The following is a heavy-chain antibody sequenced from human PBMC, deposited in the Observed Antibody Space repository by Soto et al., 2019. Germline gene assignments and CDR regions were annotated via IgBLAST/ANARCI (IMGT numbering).Heavy chain of an antibody. D-gene: IGHD2-2*01. CDR2: ISAYNGNT. CDR3: ARDGRPFCSSTSCSGSWFDP. CDR1: GYTFTSYG. J-gene: IGHJ5*02. Sequence: ASVKVSCKASGYTFTSYGISWVRQAPGQGLEWMGWISAYNGNTNYAQKLQGRVTMTTDTSTSTAYMELRSLRSDDTAVYYCARDGRPFCSSTSCSGSWFDPWGQGTLVTVSS. V-gene: IGHV1-18*01.